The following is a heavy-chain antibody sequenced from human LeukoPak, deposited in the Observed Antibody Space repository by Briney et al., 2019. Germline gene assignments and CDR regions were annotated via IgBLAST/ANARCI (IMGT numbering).Heavy chain of an antibody. Sequence: SETLSLTCTVSGGSISSGDYYWSWIRQPPGKGLEWIGYIYYSGSTYYNPPLKSRVTISVDTSKNQFSLKLSSVTAADTAVYYCARDTAAAGTDFDIWGQGTMVTVSS. J-gene: IGHJ3*02. CDR2: IYYSGST. V-gene: IGHV4-30-4*08. CDR3: ARDTAAAGTDFDI. CDR1: GGSISSGDYY. D-gene: IGHD6-13*01.